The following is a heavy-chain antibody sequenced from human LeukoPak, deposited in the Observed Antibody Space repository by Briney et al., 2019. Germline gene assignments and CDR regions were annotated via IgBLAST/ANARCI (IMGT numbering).Heavy chain of an antibody. J-gene: IGHJ3*02. Sequence: GGSLRLSCAASGFTFSSYAMSWVRQAPGKRLEWVSSISGSTGSTYHADSVKGRFTISRDNSKNTLYLQMNSLRAEYTAVYYCTKRRGDFNLYDIDIWGQGTLVTVSS. D-gene: IGHD2-21*02. CDR3: TKRRGDFNLYDIDI. CDR1: GFTFSSYA. V-gene: IGHV3-23*01. CDR2: ISGSTGST.